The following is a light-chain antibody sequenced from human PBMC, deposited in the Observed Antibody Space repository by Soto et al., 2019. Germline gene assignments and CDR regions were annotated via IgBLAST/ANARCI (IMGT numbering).Light chain of an antibody. CDR2: GAY. CDR1: QSVSTNY. CDR3: QRYGIAPPVYT. Sequence: EIVLTQSPGTLSLSPGERATLSCRASQSVSTNYLAWYQQKPGQAPSLLIDGAYRRATGVLDRFSGSGPETDFTLPIIRLEPEDFAVYYCQRYGIAPPVYTLSQWNKLEIK. V-gene: IGKV3-20*01. J-gene: IGKJ2*01.